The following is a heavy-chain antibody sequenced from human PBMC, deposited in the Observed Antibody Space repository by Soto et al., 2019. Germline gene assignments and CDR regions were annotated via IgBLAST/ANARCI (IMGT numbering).Heavy chain of an antibody. J-gene: IGHJ3*02. CDR3: ASRKRTSDAFDI. CDR1: GYSFTPFW. D-gene: IGHD1-1*01. Sequence: PGESLKISCKASGYSFTPFWIGWVRQTPVKGLEWMGFIYLDDSDLRYSPSFQDQVTISADKSTTTAYLQWSSLRASDTAMYYCASRKRTSDAFDIWGQGTMVTVSS. CDR2: IYLDDSDL. V-gene: IGHV5-51*01.